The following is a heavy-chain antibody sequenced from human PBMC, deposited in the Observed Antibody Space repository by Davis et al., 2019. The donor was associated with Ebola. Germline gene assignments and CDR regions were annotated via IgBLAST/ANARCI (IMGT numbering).Heavy chain of an antibody. CDR2: IKQDGSEK. J-gene: IGHJ4*02. Sequence: GESLKISCAASGFTFSTYSMSWVRQAPGKGLEWVANIKQDGSEKYYVDSVKGRFTISRDNAKNSLYLQMNSLRAEDTAVYYCARSLAVAGLKWGQGTLVTVSS. V-gene: IGHV3-7*03. D-gene: IGHD6-19*01. CDR1: GFTFSTYS. CDR3: ARSLAVAGLK.